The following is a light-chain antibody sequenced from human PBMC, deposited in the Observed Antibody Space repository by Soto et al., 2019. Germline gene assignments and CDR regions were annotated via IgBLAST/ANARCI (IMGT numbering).Light chain of an antibody. V-gene: IGKV3-20*01. CDR3: QQYVASLT. J-gene: IGKJ4*01. CDR1: QTVSSSY. Sequence: EIVLTQSPGTLSLSPGERTTLSCRASQTVSSSYLAWYQQKPGQAPRLLIYGASSRATGIPDRFSGSGSGTDFSLTISRLEPEDFAVYYCQQYVASLTLGGGTKVDIK. CDR2: GAS.